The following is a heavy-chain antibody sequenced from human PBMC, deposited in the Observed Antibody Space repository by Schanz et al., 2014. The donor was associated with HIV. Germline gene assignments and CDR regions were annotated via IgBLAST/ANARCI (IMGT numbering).Heavy chain of an antibody. Sequence: VQLVDSGGGLVKPGGSLRLSCAASGFTFSDYYMSWIRQAPGKGLEWVSYISSSGSTIYYADSVKGRFTVSRDNSKNRVFLQMNSLSTEDAAVYHCARSQKGTSCCSPLDFWGQGTPVTV. J-gene: IGHJ4*02. CDR3: ARSQKGTSCCSPLDF. D-gene: IGHD2-2*01. CDR2: ISSSGSTI. CDR1: GFTFSDYY. V-gene: IGHV3-11*04.